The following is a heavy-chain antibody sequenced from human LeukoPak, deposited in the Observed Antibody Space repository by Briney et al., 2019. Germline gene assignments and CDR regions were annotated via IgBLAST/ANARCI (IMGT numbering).Heavy chain of an antibody. CDR2: ISSSSSYI. Sequence: GGSLRLSCAASGFTFSSYSMNWVRQAPGKGLEWVSSISSSSSYIYYADSVKGRFTISRDNSKNTLYLQMNSLRAEDTAVYYCAKALGPRDAFDIWGQGTMVTVSS. CDR3: AKALGPRDAFDI. D-gene: IGHD3-10*01. J-gene: IGHJ3*02. V-gene: IGHV3-21*01. CDR1: GFTFSSYS.